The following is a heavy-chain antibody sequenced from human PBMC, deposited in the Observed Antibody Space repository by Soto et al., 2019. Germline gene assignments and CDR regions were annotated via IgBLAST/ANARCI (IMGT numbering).Heavy chain of an antibody. Sequence: PGGSLRLSCAASGFTISGYWMHWVRQAPGKRLVWVSRINSDGSSTGYADSVKGRFTISRDNSKNILYLQMNSLRADDTAVYYCSTDPNGDYIGAFDNWGQGTMVTVS. V-gene: IGHV3-74*01. CDR3: STDPNGDYIGAFDN. D-gene: IGHD4-17*01. CDR2: INSDGSST. J-gene: IGHJ3*02. CDR1: GFTISGYW.